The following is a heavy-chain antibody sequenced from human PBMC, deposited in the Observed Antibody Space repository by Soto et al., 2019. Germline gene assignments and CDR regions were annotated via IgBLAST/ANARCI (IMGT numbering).Heavy chain of an antibody. V-gene: IGHV4-34*01. CDR1: GGSFSGYY. CDR3: ARGARRRTPRDAFDI. Sequence: QVQLQQWGAGLLKSSETLSLTCAFYGGSFSGYYWSWIRQPPGKGLEWLGDINPSGSTNYNPSLKSRVIMSVDTSKKQFSLNVTSVTAADTAVYYCARGARRRTPRDAFDIWGQGTMVTVSS. J-gene: IGHJ3*02. CDR2: INPSGST.